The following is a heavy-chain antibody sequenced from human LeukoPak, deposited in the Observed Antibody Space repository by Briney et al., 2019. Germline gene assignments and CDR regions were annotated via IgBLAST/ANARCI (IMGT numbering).Heavy chain of an antibody. V-gene: IGHV4-39*07. D-gene: IGHD3-22*01. CDR3: ARDGYYYDGTGYDY. CDR1: GGSISSSSYC. CDR2: IDYSGST. Sequence: SETLSLTCTVSGGSISSSSYCWGWIRQPPGKGLEWIGIIDYSGSTYYNPSLKSRVTISVDTSKNHFSLNLNSVTAADTAVYYCARDGYYYDGTGYDYWGQGTLVTVSS. J-gene: IGHJ4*02.